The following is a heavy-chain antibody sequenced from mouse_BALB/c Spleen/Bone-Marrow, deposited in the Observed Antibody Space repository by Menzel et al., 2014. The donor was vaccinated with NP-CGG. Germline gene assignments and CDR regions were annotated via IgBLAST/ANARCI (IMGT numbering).Heavy chain of an antibody. Sequence: DVMLVESGGGLVQPGGSLKLSCAASGFDFSRYWMSWVRQAPGKGLEWIGGINPDSSTINYTPSLKDKFIISRDNAKNTLYLQMSKVRSEDTALYYCASLHYYGFFAYWGQGTLVTVSA. V-gene: IGHV4-1*02. CDR3: ASLHYYGFFAY. CDR2: INPDSSTI. D-gene: IGHD1-2*01. J-gene: IGHJ3*01. CDR1: GFDFSRYW.